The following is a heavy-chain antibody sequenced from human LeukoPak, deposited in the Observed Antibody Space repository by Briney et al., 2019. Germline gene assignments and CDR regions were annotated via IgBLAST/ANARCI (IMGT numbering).Heavy chain of an antibody. CDR1: GGSISSGSYY. CDR2: IYTSGGT. CDR3: AREEGFYDTAMWDY. Sequence: PSETLSLTCTVSGGSISSGSYYWSWIRQPAGKGLEWIGRIYTSGGTNYNPSLKSRVTISVDTSKNQFSLKLSSVTAADTAVYYCAREEGFYDTAMWDYWGQGTLVTVSS. D-gene: IGHD3-9*01. V-gene: IGHV4-61*02. J-gene: IGHJ4*02.